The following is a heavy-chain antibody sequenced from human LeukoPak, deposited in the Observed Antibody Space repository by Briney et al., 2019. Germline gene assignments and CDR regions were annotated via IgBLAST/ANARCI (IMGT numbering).Heavy chain of an antibody. J-gene: IGHJ5*02. V-gene: IGHV4-39*01. CDR1: GGSISSTTYY. CDR2: IYYSGST. D-gene: IGHD3-9*01. CDR3: ASSSRRYDTWFDP. Sequence: PSETLSLTCAVSGGSISSTTYYWGWIRQPPGKGLEWIGSIYYSGSTYYNPSLTSRVIVSVDTSRNQFSLKLSSVTAADTAVYYCASSSRRYDTWFDPWGQGTLVTVSS.